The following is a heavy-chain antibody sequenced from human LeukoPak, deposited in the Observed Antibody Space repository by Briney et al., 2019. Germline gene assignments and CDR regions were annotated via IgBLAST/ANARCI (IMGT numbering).Heavy chain of an antibody. CDR1: GGSITSGSYY. D-gene: IGHD2-2*01. CDR2: IYTSGST. V-gene: IGHV4-61*02. Sequence: SQTLSLTCTVSGGSITSGSYYWSWIRQPAGKGLEWIGRIYTSGSTNYNPSLKSRVTISVDTSKNQFSLKLSSVTAADTAVYYCAREVYCSSTSCPRGGYNWFDPWGQGSLVTVSS. J-gene: IGHJ5*02. CDR3: AREVYCSSTSCPRGGYNWFDP.